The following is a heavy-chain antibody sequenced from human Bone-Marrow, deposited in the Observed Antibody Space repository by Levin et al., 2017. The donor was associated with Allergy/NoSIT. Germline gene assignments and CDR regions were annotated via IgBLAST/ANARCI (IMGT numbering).Heavy chain of an antibody. D-gene: IGHD2-2*01. Sequence: GGSLRLSCAASGFTFNDAWMSWVRQAPGKGLEWVGRIRSKSAGGTADYTAPVKGRFTISRDDSKNMLYLQMNSLKIEDTAVYYCTTIGSTRCYWCDAWGQGTLVTVSS. CDR3: TTIGSTRCYWCDA. J-gene: IGHJ5*02. CDR1: GFTFNDAW. V-gene: IGHV3-15*01. CDR2: IRSKSAGGTA.